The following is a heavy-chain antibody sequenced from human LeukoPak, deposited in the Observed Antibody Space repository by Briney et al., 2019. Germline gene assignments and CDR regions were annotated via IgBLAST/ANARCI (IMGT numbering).Heavy chain of an antibody. V-gene: IGHV1-8*03. D-gene: IGHD1-26*01. Sequence: ASVKVSCKASGYTFASYDINWVRQATGQGLEWMGLMNPNSGDTGYAQKFQGRVTITRNTSISTAYMELSSLRSEDTAVYYCARGLSRPKWELRFWGQGTLVTVSS. CDR3: ARGLSRPKWELRF. CDR2: MNPNSGDT. J-gene: IGHJ4*02. CDR1: GYTFASYD.